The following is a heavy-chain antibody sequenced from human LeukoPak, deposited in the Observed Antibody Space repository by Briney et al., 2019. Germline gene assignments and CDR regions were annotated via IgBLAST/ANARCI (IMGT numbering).Heavy chain of an antibody. CDR3: ARDRDYGDYTDYGMDV. J-gene: IGHJ6*02. V-gene: IGHV4-31*03. Sequence: SQTLSLTCTVSGCSFSSGGYYWSWIRQHPGKGLEWIGYIYYIGSTYYNPSLKSRVTISVDTSKNQFSLKLSSVTAADTAVYYCARDRDYGDYTDYGMDVWGQGTTVTVSS. CDR1: GCSFSSGGYY. CDR2: IYYIGST. D-gene: IGHD4-17*01.